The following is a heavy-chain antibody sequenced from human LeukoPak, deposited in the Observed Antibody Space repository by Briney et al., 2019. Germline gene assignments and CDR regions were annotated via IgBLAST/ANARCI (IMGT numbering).Heavy chain of an antibody. J-gene: IGHJ3*02. CDR1: GGSISSYY. Sequence: SETLSLTCTVSGGSISSYYWSWIRQPPGKGLEWIGYIYYSGSTNYNPSLKSRVTISVDTSKNQFSLKLSSVTAADTAVYYCARVKIDAFDIWGQGTMVTVSS. CDR3: ARVKIDAFDI. V-gene: IGHV4-59*12. CDR2: IYYSGST.